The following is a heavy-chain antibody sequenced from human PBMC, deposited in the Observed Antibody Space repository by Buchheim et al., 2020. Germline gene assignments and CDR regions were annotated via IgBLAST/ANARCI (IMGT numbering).Heavy chain of an antibody. CDR1: GFTFSSSW. J-gene: IGHJ5*02. D-gene: IGHD2-15*01. V-gene: IGHV3-7*01. CDR2: IKQDGSEK. Sequence: EVQLVESGGGLVQPGGSLRLSCAASGFTFSSSWMTWVRQAPGKGLEWVANIKQDGSEKYYVDSVKGRFTISRDNAKNSLYLQMNSLRAEDTAVYYCARGGLGAYCSGDTCSNWFDPWGQGTL. CDR3: ARGGLGAYCSGDTCSNWFDP.